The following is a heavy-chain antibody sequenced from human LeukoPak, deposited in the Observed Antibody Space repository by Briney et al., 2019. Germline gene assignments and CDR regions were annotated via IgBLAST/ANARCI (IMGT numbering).Heavy chain of an antibody. D-gene: IGHD3-22*01. CDR1: GYTFTSYY. CDR2: INPSGGST. J-gene: IGHJ6*02. Sequence: ASVKVSCKASGYTFTSYYMYWVRQAPGQGLEWMGIINPSGGSTSYAQKFQGRVTMTRDTSTSTVYMELSSLRSEDTAVYYCARDILLCYYDSSGYCSGMDVWGQGTTVTVSS. V-gene: IGHV1-46*01. CDR3: ARDILLCYYDSSGYCSGMDV.